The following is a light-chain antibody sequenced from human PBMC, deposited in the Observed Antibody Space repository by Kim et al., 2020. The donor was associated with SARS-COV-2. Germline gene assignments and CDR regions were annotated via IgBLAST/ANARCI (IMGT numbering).Light chain of an antibody. CDR3: QVWDGSTDHPV. CDR2: YDS. Sequence: SYELTQPPSVSVAPGEMATITCGGYNIGSKSVHWYQKKPGQAPVLVIYYDSDRPSGIPERFSGSSSRNTATLTISRVEAGDEADYYCQVWDGSTDHPVFGGGTQLTVL. J-gene: IGLJ2*01. V-gene: IGLV3-21*04. CDR1: NIGSKS.